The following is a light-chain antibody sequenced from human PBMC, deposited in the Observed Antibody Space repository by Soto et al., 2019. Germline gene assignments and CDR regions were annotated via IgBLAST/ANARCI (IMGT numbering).Light chain of an antibody. CDR3: QQYGNSPLT. CDR1: QSVSSN. V-gene: IGKV3-20*01. CDR2: GAS. J-gene: IGKJ4*01. Sequence: EIVLTQSPGTLSLSPGERATLSCRASQSVSSNLAWYQQKPSQAPRLLIYGASTRATGIPARFSGSGSGTDFTLTISRLEPEDFALYYCQQYGNSPLTFGGGTKVDIK.